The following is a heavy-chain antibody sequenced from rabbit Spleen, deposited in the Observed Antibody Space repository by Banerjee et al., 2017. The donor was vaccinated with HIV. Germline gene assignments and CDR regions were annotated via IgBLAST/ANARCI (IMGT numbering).Heavy chain of an antibody. D-gene: IGHD8-1*01. Sequence: QEQLEESGGGLVQPEGSLALTCKASGFSFSSSDYICWVRQAPGKGLEWISCIAGSSSGFTYSATWAKGRFTISKTSSTTVTLQMTSLTAADTATYFCARDTGSSFSSYGMDLWAQGPSSPS. CDR1: GFSFSSSDY. J-gene: IGHJ6*01. CDR2: IAGSSSGFT. V-gene: IGHV1S45*01. CDR3: ARDTGSSFSSYGMDL.